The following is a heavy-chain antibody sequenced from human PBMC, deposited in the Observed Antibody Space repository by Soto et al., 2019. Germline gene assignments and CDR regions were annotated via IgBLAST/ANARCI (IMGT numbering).Heavy chain of an antibody. CDR2: IKQDGSEK. D-gene: IGHD4-4*01. CDR3: ARDGDYIHPPLDY. J-gene: IGHJ4*02. V-gene: IGHV3-7*01. Sequence: GGSLRLSCAASGFIFSNYFMSWVRQAPGKGLEWVANIKQDGSEKYYVDSVKGRFTISRDNTKNSVFLQMNSLRAEDTAVYYCARDGDYIHPPLDYWGQGTLVTVSS. CDR1: GFIFSNYF.